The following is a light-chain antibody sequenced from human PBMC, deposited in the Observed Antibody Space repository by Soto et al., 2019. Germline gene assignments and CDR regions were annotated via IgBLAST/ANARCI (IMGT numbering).Light chain of an antibody. CDR2: KAS. CDR1: QTISNW. Sequence: IQMTQSPSALSASVGDRVTITCRASQTISNWLAWYQQKPGKAPKRLIYKASTLESGVPSRFSGSGSGTEFTLTISSLQPDDFATYYCQHYNSYSEAFGQGTKVDIK. J-gene: IGKJ1*01. V-gene: IGKV1-5*03. CDR3: QHYNSYSEA.